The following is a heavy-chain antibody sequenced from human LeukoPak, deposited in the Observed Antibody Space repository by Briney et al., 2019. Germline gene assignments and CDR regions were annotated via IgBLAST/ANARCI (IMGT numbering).Heavy chain of an antibody. CDR3: AKAKYSGSYYFDY. J-gene: IGHJ4*02. D-gene: IGHD1-26*01. CDR1: GFTFSSYS. CDR2: ISSSSSYI. V-gene: IGHV3-21*04. Sequence: GGSLRLSCAASGFTFSSYSMNWVRQAPGKGLEWVSSISSSSSYIYYADSVRGRFTISRDNSKNTLYLQMNSLRAEDTAVYYCAKAKYSGSYYFDYWGQGTLVTVSS.